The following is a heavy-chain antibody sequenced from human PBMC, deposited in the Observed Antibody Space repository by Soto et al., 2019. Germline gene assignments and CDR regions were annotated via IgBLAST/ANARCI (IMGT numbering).Heavy chain of an antibody. D-gene: IGHD6-13*01. CDR3: TRDPGAYSSTWSFYFDS. CDR2: IYYSGST. J-gene: IGHJ4*02. V-gene: IGHV4-59*01. Sequence: SETLSLTCTVSGGSISSYYWSWIRQPPGKGLEWIGYIYYSGSTNYNPSLKSRVTISVDTSKNQFSLKLSSATAADTAVYYCTRDPGAYSSTWSFYFDSWGQGTLVTVSS. CDR1: GGSISSYY.